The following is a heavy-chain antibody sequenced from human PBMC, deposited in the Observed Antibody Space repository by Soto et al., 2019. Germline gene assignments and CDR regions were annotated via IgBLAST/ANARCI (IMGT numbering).Heavy chain of an antibody. Sequence: ETLSLTCTVSGGSISSSSYYWGWIRQPPGKGLEWIGSIYYSGSTYYNPSLKSRVTISVDTSKNQFSLKLSSVTAADTAVYYCARSPLWFGELVIDYWGQGTLVTVSS. CDR1: GGSISSSSYY. CDR3: ARSPLWFGELVIDY. V-gene: IGHV4-39*01. CDR2: IYYSGST. J-gene: IGHJ4*02. D-gene: IGHD3-10*01.